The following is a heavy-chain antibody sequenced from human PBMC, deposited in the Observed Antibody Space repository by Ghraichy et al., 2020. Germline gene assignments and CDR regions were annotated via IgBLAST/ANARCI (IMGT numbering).Heavy chain of an antibody. CDR1: GYTFTSYG. D-gene: IGHD2-15*01. J-gene: IGHJ3*02. V-gene: IGHV1-18*01. CDR3: ARDGAGGPRGWYFVVVVAATDAFDI. Sequence: ASVKVSCKASGYTFTSYGISWVRQAPGQGLEWMGWISAYNGNTNYAQKLQGRVTMTTDTSTSTAYMELRSLRSDDTAVYYCARDGAGGPRGWYFVVVVAATDAFDIWGQGTMVTVSS. CDR2: ISAYNGNT.